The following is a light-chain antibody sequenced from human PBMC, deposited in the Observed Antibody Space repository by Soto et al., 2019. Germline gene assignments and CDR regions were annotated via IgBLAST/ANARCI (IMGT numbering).Light chain of an antibody. CDR3: QQYNKWPPT. CDR1: QSVSSSY. J-gene: IGKJ3*01. V-gene: IGKV3-15*01. Sequence: EIVMTQSPATLSVSPGERATLSCRASQSVSSSYLAWYQQKPGQAPRLLIYGASTRATGIPARFSGGGSGTEVTLTISSLQSEDFAVYYCQQYNKWPPTFGPGTKVDI. CDR2: GAS.